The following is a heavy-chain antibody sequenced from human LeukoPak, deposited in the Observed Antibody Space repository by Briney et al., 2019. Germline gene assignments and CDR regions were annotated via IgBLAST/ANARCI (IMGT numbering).Heavy chain of an antibody. V-gene: IGHV4-34*01. CDR1: GGSFSGCY. CDR2: INHSGST. Sequence: SETLSLTCAVYGGSFSGCYWSWIRQPPGKGLEWIGEINHSGSTNYNPSLKSRVTISVDTSKNQFSLKLSSVTAADTAVYYCARRLRYFRDPWGQGTLVTVSS. CDR3: ARRLRYFRDP. D-gene: IGHD3-9*01. J-gene: IGHJ5*02.